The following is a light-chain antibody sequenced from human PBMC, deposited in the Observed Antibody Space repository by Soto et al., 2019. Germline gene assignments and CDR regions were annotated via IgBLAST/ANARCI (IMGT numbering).Light chain of an antibody. CDR2: SNN. Sequence: QSVLTQPPSASGTPGQRVPISCSGSSSNFGSNPVNWYQQLPGPAPKLLIYSNNQRPSGVPDRFSGSQSGTSASLAISGLQSDDEADYYCAAWDDTLNGPVFGGGTKLTVL. J-gene: IGLJ3*02. CDR3: AAWDDTLNGPV. CDR1: SSNFGSNP. V-gene: IGLV1-44*01.